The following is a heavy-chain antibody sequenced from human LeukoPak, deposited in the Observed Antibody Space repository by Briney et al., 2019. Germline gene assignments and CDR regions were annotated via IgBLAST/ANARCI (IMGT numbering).Heavy chain of an antibody. V-gene: IGHV3-48*01. D-gene: IGHD4-11*01. J-gene: IGHJ3*02. CDR1: GFTFSSYS. Sequence: GGSLRLSCAASGFTFSSYSMNWVRQAPGKGLEWVSYISSSSSTMYYADSVKGRFTISRDNAKNSLYLQMNSPRAEDTAVYYCARHSNYDAFDIWGQGTMVTVSS. CDR3: ARHSNYDAFDI. CDR2: ISSSSSTM.